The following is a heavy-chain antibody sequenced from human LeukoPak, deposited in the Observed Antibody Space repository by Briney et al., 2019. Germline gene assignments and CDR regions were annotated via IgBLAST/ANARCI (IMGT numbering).Heavy chain of an antibody. V-gene: IGHV3-30*04. CDR2: ISYDGSNK. CDR3: ARDQGMVRGVKGPPEGYYMDV. Sequence: GGSLRLSCAASGFTFSSYAMHWVRQAPGKGLEWVAVISYDGSNKYYADSVKGRFTISRDNSKNTLYLQMNSLRAEDTAVYYCARDQGMVRGVKGPPEGYYMDVWGRGTTVSVSS. CDR1: GFTFSSYA. D-gene: IGHD3-10*01. J-gene: IGHJ6*03.